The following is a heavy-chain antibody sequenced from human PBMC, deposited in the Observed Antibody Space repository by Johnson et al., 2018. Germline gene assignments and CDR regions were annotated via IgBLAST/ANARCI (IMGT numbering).Heavy chain of an antibody. V-gene: IGHV3-23*04. J-gene: IGHJ6*02. D-gene: IGHD2-8*02. CDR3: AKFSGPSYYYVMDV. CDR1: GFTFSNFA. CDR2: ISPSSSST. Sequence: VQLVQSGGGVVQPGRSLRLSCAASGFTFSNFAMNWVRQAPGKGLEWVSGISPSSSSTYYADSVRGRFTISRDNSKNTLYLQMNSLRAEDTALYYCAKFSGPSYYYVMDVWGQGTTVSVS.